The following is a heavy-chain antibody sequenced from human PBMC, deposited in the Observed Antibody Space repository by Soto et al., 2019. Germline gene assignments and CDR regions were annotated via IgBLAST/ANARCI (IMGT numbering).Heavy chain of an antibody. CDR3: ARSVVVVVASIDP. CDR2: ISAYNGDT. V-gene: IGHV1-18*01. CDR1: VYTFTSDG. J-gene: IGHJ5*02. D-gene: IGHD2-15*01. Sequence: ASVDVSCKASVYTFTSDGISWVRQAPGQWLELMGWISAYNGDTNXXQKLQGRVXMTTDASASSAXMELRXLRSDDTAVYCCARSVVVVVASIDPWRQGTLVTDSS.